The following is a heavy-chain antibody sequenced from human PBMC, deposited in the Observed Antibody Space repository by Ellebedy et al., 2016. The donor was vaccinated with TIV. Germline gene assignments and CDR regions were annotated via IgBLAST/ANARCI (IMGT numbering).Heavy chain of an antibody. CDR2: IKTDGSEQ. V-gene: IGHV3-7*03. CDR3: VRDAVDNYLWATYRWDF. D-gene: IGHD3-16*02. Sequence: GGSLRLSCAASGFTFSSRWMSWVRQAPGKGLEWMTNIKTDGSEQYYVDSVKGRFTISRDNTQNLIYLQMNSLGVEDTAVYYCVRDAVDNYLWATYRWDFWGQGTLVTVSS. J-gene: IGHJ4*02. CDR1: GFTFSSRW.